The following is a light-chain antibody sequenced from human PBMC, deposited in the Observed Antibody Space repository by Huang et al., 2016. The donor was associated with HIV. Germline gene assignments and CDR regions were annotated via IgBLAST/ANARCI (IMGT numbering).Light chain of an antibody. V-gene: IGKV3-15*01. CDR3: QHYDNWAPAT. CDR1: QNVSTN. CDR2: GAS. J-gene: IGKJ1*01. Sequence: EIVMTQSPVTLSVSPGESATLSCRASQNVSTNLAWYQHKPARAPRLLISGASTRATSVPARFSASGSGTEFTLTVGGLRSDDFAVYYCQHYDNWAPATFGQGTKLEFK.